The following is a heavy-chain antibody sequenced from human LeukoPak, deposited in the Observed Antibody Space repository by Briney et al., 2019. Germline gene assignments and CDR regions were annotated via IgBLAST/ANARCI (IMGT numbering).Heavy chain of an antibody. V-gene: IGHV1-2*02. Sequence: ASVKVSCKASGYTFTGYYMHWVRQAPGQGLEWMGWINPNSGGTNYAQKFQGRVTMTRDTSISTAYMELSRLRSDDTAVYYCARAYYHDSSDYYFPLDYWGQGTLVTVSS. CDR1: GYTFTGYY. CDR2: INPNSGGT. D-gene: IGHD3-22*01. CDR3: ARAYYHDSSDYYFPLDY. J-gene: IGHJ4*02.